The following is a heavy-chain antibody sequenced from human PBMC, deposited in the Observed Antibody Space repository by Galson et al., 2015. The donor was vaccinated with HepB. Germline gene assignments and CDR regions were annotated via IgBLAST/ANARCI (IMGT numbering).Heavy chain of an antibody. CDR1: GFTVSSNY. CDR3: ARDGVDDGIDY. Sequence: SLRLSCAASGFTVSSNYMSWVRQAPGRGLEWVSVIYSGGSTYYADSVKGRFTISRDNSKNTLYLQMNSLRAEDTAVYYCARDGVDDGIDYWGQGTLVTVSS. D-gene: IGHD1-1*01. V-gene: IGHV3-66*01. J-gene: IGHJ4*02. CDR2: IYSGGST.